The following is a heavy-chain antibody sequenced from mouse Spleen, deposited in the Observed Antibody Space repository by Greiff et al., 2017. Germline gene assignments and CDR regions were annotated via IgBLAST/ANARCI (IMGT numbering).Heavy chain of an antibody. CDR2: IDPENGDT. V-gene: IGHV14-4*01. CDR3: TKRTAMDY. J-gene: IGHJ4*01. CDR1: GFNIKDDY. Sequence: VHVKQSGAELVRPGASVKLSCTASGFNIKDDYMHWVKQRPEPGLEWIGWIDPENGDTEYASKFQGKATITADTSSNTAYLQLSSLTSEDTAVYYCTKRTAMDYWGQGTSVTVSS.